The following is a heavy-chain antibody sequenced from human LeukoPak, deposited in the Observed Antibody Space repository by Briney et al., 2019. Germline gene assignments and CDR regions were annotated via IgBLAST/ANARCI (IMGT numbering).Heavy chain of an antibody. CDR1: GFTFSSYG. CDR3: ARDRIVVVPAAPWFNP. J-gene: IGHJ5*02. Sequence: GGSLRLSCAASGFTFSSYGMHWVRQAPGKGLEWVAVIWYDGSNKYYEDSVKGRFTISRDNSKNTLYLQMNSLRAEDTAVYYCARDRIVVVPAAPWFNPWGQGTLVTVSS. D-gene: IGHD2-2*01. V-gene: IGHV3-33*01. CDR2: IWYDGSNK.